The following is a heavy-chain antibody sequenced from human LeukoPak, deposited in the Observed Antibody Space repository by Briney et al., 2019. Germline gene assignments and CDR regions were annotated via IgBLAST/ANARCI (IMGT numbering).Heavy chain of an antibody. CDR2: TYYRSKWYN. D-gene: IGHD3-22*01. V-gene: IGHV6-1*01. CDR1: GDSVSSNSAA. Sequence: SQTLSLTCAISGDSVSSNSAAWNWIRQSPSRGLEWLGRTYYRSKWYNDYAVSVKSRITINPDTSKNQFSLKLSSVTAADTAVYYCARALGSSGYYQDYWGQGTLVTVSS. CDR3: ARALGSSGYYQDY. J-gene: IGHJ4*02.